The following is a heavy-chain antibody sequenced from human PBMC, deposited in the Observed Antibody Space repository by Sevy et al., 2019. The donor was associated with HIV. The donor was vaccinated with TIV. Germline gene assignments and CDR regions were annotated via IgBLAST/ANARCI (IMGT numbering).Heavy chain of an antibody. CDR3: AKDRQSGSSSSDY. D-gene: IGHD6-6*01. Sequence: GGSLRLSCAVSGFNFSTYGMYWVRQAPGKGLEWVAVIWDDETNKYYADSVKGRFTITRDNSADMLYLQMNFLRVDDTAMYFCAKDRQSGSSSSDYWGQGILVTVSS. V-gene: IGHV3-33*06. CDR1: GFNFSTYG. J-gene: IGHJ4*02. CDR2: IWDDETNK.